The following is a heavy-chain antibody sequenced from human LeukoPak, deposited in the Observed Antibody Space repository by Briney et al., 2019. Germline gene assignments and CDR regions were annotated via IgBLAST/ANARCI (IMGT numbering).Heavy chain of an antibody. CDR3: ARGTWWGGNSSSWYELHAFDI. D-gene: IGHD6-13*01. V-gene: IGHV4-34*01. Sequence: SETLSLTCAVYGGSFSGYYWSWIRQPPGKGLEWIGEINHSGSTNYNPSLKSRVTISVDTSKNQFSLKLSSVTAADTAVYYCARGTWWGGNSSSWYELHAFDIWGQGTMVTVSS. CDR2: INHSGST. CDR1: GGSFSGYY. J-gene: IGHJ3*02.